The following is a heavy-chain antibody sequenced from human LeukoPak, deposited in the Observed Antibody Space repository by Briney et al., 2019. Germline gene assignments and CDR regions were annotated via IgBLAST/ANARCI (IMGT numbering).Heavy chain of an antibody. Sequence: GGSLRLSCAASGFTLSNYGMSWVRQASGKGLEWVSYITISGGTYYADSVKGRFTISRDSAKNSLSLQMNSLRAEDTAVYYCAKGMPDMAYLDCWGQGTLVTVSS. J-gene: IGHJ4*02. CDR2: ITISGGT. D-gene: IGHD5-18*01. CDR3: AKGMPDMAYLDC. V-gene: IGHV3-48*01. CDR1: GFTLSNYG.